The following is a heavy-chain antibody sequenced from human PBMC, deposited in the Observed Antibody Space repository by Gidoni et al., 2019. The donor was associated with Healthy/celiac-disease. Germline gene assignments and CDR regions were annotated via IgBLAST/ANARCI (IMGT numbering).Heavy chain of an antibody. J-gene: IGHJ6*02. Sequence: QVQLVQSGAEVKKPGSSVKVSCKASGGTFSSYAIIWVRQALGQGLEWMGGIIPIFGTANYAQKCQGRVTITADESTSTAYMELSSLRSEDTAVYYCARVDTAMVIQDYYYGMDVWGQGTTVTVSS. CDR3: ARVDTAMVIQDYYYGMDV. D-gene: IGHD5-18*01. CDR1: GGTFSSYA. CDR2: IIPIFGTA. V-gene: IGHV1-69*01.